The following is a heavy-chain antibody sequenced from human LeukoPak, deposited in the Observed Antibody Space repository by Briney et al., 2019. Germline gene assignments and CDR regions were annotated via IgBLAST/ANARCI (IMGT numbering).Heavy chain of an antibody. D-gene: IGHD3-3*01. V-gene: IGHV1-2*02. Sequence: GASVKVSCKASGYIFSGYYVHWVRQAPGQGLEWMGWINHNSGGTNYAQKFQGRVTMTTDTSTSTAYMELRSLRSDDTAVYYCARDRKGVPAAMIYDFWSGYDPFDYWGQGTLVTVSS. CDR1: GYIFSGYY. J-gene: IGHJ4*02. CDR3: ARDRKGVPAAMIYDFWSGYDPFDY. CDR2: INHNSGGT.